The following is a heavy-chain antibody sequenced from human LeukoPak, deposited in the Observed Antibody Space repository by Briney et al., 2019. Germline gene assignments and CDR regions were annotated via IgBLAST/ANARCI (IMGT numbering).Heavy chain of an antibody. CDR2: ISWNSGSI. D-gene: IGHD6-13*01. CDR1: GFTFDDYA. J-gene: IGHJ4*02. Sequence: PGGSLRLSCAASGFTFDDYAMHWVRQAPGKGLEWVSGISWNSGSIGYADSVKGRFTISRDNAKNSLYLQMNSLRAEDTALYYCAKDRYSSSFYYFDYWGQGTLVTVSS. CDR3: AKDRYSSSFYYFDY. V-gene: IGHV3-9*01.